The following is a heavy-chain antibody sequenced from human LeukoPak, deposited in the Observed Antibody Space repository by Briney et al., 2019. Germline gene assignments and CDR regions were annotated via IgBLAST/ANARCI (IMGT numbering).Heavy chain of an antibody. V-gene: IGHV3-74*01. CDR3: TRSTNYAYFDY. CDR2: MNVDGTNI. Sequence: GGSLRLSCAASGFTFSNAWMSWVRQAPGKGLVRVSRMNVDGTNIRYADSVKGRFTISRDNAKNTLYLQMNSLRAEDTAVYYCTRSTNYAYFDYWGQGVLVTVSS. D-gene: IGHD4/OR15-4a*01. J-gene: IGHJ4*02. CDR1: GFTFSNAW.